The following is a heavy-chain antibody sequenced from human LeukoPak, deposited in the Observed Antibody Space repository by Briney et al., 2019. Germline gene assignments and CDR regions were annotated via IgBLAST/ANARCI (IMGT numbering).Heavy chain of an antibody. V-gene: IGHV4-4*02. J-gene: IGHJ4*02. Sequence: PSGTLSLTCAVFGVSISSSNLWSWVRQPPGKGLEWIGEVSHRGDTNYNPSLKSRVTISIDKSKNQFSLRLTSVTAADTAVYYCTRGGLTFGGNWGQGILVTVSS. CDR2: VSHRGDT. CDR1: GVSISSSNL. CDR3: TRGGLTFGGN. D-gene: IGHD3-10*01.